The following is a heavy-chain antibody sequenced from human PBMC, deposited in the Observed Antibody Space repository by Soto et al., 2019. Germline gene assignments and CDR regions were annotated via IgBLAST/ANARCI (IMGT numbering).Heavy chain of an antibody. V-gene: IGHV3-33*01. J-gene: IGHJ4*02. CDR2: IWYDGSNK. CDR1: GFTFSSYG. CDR3: ARDCDYGDYYFDY. Sequence: PGGSLRLSCAASGFTFSSYGMHWVRQAPGKGLEWVAVIWYDGSNKYYADSVKGRFTISRDNSKNTLYLQMNSLRAEDTAVYYCARDCDYGDYYFDYWGRGTLVTVSS. D-gene: IGHD4-17*01.